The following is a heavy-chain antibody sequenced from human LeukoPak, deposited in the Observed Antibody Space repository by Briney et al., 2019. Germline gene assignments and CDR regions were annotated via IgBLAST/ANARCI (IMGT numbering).Heavy chain of an antibody. CDR3: AKDTDSGSYYFDY. CDR2: IRYDGSNK. Sequence: GGSLRLSCAASGFTSSSYGMHCVRQAPGKGLEWVAFIRYDGSNKYYADSVKGRFTISRDNSKNTLYLQMNSLRAEDTAAYYCAKDTDSGSYYFDYWGQGTLVTVSS. CDR1: GFTSSSYG. V-gene: IGHV3-30*02. D-gene: IGHD1-26*01. J-gene: IGHJ4*02.